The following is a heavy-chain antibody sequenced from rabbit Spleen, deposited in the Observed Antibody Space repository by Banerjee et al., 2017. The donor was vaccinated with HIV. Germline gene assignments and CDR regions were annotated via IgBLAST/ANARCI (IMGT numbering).Heavy chain of an antibody. J-gene: IGHJ4*01. V-gene: IGHV1S40*01. CDR1: GVSFSANSY. CDR2: IHSGSSGST. CDR3: AREASSGWGVVSFYFNL. Sequence: EGSLTLTCTASGVSFSANSYMCWVRQAPGKGLEWIVCIHSGSSGSTYYASWAKGRFTISKTSSTTVTLQMTSLTAADTATYFCAREASSGWGVVSFYFNLWGPGTLVTVS. D-gene: IGHD4-1*01.